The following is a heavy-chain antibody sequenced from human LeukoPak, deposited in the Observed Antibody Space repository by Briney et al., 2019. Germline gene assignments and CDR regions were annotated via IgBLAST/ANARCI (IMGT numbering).Heavy chain of an antibody. CDR2: INWNGDST. V-gene: IGHV3-20*04. J-gene: IGHJ6*03. Sequence: GGSLRLSCAASGFTFDDYGMSWVRQAPGKGLEWVSGINWNGDSTGYADSVKGRFTISRDNAKNSLYLQMHNLRAEDTALYYCARSSRDGYNLIDYMDVWGKGTTVTVSS. CDR1: GFTFDDYG. CDR3: ARSSRDGYNLIDYMDV. D-gene: IGHD5-24*01.